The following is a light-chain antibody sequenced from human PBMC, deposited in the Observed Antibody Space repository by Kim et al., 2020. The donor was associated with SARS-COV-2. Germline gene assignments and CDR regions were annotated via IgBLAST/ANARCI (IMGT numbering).Light chain of an antibody. Sequence: FGHTVRITCKGDSLRGYYASLYQQKPGQATVLVIYGKNNRSSGIPDRFSGSSSGNTASLTITGAQAEDEADYYWNSRDSSGNHRVVFGGGTQLTVL. CDR2: GKN. J-gene: IGLJ2*01. CDR3: NSRDSSGNHRVV. CDR1: SLRGYY. V-gene: IGLV3-19*01.